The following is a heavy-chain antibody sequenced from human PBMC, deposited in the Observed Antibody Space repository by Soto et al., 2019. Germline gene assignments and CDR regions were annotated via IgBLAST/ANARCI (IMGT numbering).Heavy chain of an antibody. D-gene: IGHD5-18*01. CDR2: IWYDGSNK. Sequence: QVQLVESGGGVVQPGRSLRLSCAESGFTFSNYAMHWVRQAPGKGLEWVAVIWYDGSNKYYADSVKGRFTISRDNSKNTLYLQMSSLRGEDTAVYYCARDSYGGDYWGQGTLVTVSS. CDR1: GFTFSNYA. J-gene: IGHJ4*02. V-gene: IGHV3-33*01. CDR3: ARDSYGGDY.